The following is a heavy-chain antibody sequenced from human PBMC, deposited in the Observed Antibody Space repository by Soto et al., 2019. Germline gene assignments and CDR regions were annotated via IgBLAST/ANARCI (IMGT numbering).Heavy chain of an antibody. CDR2: IYYPGST. J-gene: IGHJ6*02. CDR1: GGSISSDY. Sequence: QVQLQESGPGLVKPSETLSLTCSVSGGSISSDYWSWIRQPPGKGLEWIGYIYYPGSTNYNPSHMSRVTISVDTSKNDFYLSLRSVSAADTAVYYWARARRGVVVVAAREMDVWGQGTTVTVSS. V-gene: IGHV4-59*01. CDR3: ARARRGVVVVAAREMDV. D-gene: IGHD2-15*01.